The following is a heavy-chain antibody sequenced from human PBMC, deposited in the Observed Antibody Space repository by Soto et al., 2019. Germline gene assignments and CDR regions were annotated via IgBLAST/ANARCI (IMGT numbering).Heavy chain of an antibody. CDR2: ISWNSGSI. J-gene: IGHJ5*02. CDR3: VRCWGTGDGSNLGYNWLDP. D-gene: IGHD1-1*01. Sequence: GGSLRLSCAASGFTFDDYAMHWVRQAPGKGLEWVSGISWNSGSIGYADSVKGRFTISRDNSKNTLYLQMNSLRAEDTAVYYCVRCWGTGDGSNLGYNWLDPWGQGTLVTVSS. CDR1: GFTFDDYA. V-gene: IGHV3-9*01.